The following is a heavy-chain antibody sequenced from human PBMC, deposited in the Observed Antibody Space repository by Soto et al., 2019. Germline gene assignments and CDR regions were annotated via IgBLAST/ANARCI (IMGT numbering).Heavy chain of an antibody. CDR2: ISAYNGNT. CDR1: GYTFTSYG. J-gene: IGHJ6*02. CDR3: ASYHLNSYYYGMDV. V-gene: IGHV1-18*01. Sequence: QVQLVQSGAAVKKPGASVKVSCKASGYTFTSYGFSWVRQAPGQGLEWMGWISAYNGNTKYAQKLQGRVTMTTDTSTSTAYMEPRSLRSDDTAVYYCASYHLNSYYYGMDVWGQGTTVTVSS.